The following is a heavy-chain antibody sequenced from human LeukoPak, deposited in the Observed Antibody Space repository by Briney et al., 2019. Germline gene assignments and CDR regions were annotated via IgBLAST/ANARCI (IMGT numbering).Heavy chain of an antibody. J-gene: IGHJ3*02. D-gene: IGHD6-19*01. Sequence: GGSLRLSCAASGFTFSSYSMNWVRQAPGKGLEWVSYISSSGSTIYYADSVKGRFTIPRDNAKNSLYLQMNSLRAEDTAVYYCARDSSGWLDAFDIWGQGTMVTVSS. CDR2: ISSSGSTI. CDR1: GFTFSSYS. V-gene: IGHV3-48*04. CDR3: ARDSSGWLDAFDI.